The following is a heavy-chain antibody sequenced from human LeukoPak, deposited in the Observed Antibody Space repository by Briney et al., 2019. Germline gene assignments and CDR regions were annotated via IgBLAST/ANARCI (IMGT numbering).Heavy chain of an antibody. CDR1: GGTFSSYA. D-gene: IGHD3-22*01. CDR2: IIPIFGTA. Sequence: SVKVSCKASGGTFSSYAISWVRQAPGQGLEWMGRIIPIFGTANYAQKFQGRVTINTDESTSTVYMELSSLRSEDTAVYYCARDWGDYYDSSGPSYPVGAFDIWGQGTMVTVSS. CDR3: ARDWGDYYDSSGPSYPVGAFDI. V-gene: IGHV1-69*05. J-gene: IGHJ3*02.